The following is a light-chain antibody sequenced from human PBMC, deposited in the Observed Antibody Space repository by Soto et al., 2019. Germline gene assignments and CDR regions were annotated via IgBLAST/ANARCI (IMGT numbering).Light chain of an antibody. V-gene: IGKV1-6*01. CDR1: QGIRND. Sequence: AIQMTQSPSSLSASVGDRVTITCRASQGIRNDLGWYQQKPGKAPKLLIYAASSLQSGVPSRFSGSGSGTDFPLTISSLQPEDFATYYCLQDYNYPWTFGQATKAQIK. CDR3: LQDYNYPWT. J-gene: IGKJ1*01. CDR2: AAS.